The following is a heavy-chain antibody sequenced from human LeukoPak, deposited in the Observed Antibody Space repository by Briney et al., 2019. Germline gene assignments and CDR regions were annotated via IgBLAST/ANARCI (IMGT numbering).Heavy chain of an antibody. CDR2: ISGSGDST. D-gene: IGHD6-6*01. V-gene: IGHV3-23*01. CDR3: AKDPSDSSSY. Sequence: GGSLRLSCAASGFTFSSYAMSWVRQAPGKGLEWVSSISGSGDSTYYAGSVKGRFTISRDNSKNTLYLQMNRLRAEDTAVYYCAKDPSDSSSYWGQGTLVTVSS. CDR1: GFTFSSYA. J-gene: IGHJ4*02.